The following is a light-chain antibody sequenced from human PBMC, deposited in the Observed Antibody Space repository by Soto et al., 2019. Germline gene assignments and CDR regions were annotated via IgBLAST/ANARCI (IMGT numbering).Light chain of an antibody. Sequence: QSVLTQPPSASGTPGQSLTISCSGSSSNIGSHFVYWYQHLPGTAPKLLIFRDGQRPSGVPARFFGSKSGTSASLAITGLRSEDEADYYCAVWDQSLTGWVLGGGTKVTVL. CDR2: RDG. V-gene: IGLV1-47*01. CDR1: SSNIGSHF. J-gene: IGLJ3*02. CDR3: AVWDQSLTGWV.